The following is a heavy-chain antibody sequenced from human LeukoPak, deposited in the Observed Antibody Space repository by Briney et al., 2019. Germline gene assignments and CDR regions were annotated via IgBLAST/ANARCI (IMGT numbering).Heavy chain of an antibody. Sequence: VASVKVSCKASGYTFTSYYMHWVRQAPGQGLEWMGIINPSGGSTSYAQKFQGRVTMTRDMSTSTVYMELSSLRSEDTAVYYCARGYYDSSGYYQYYYYYYYMDVWGKGTTVTVSS. CDR2: INPSGGST. D-gene: IGHD3-22*01. V-gene: IGHV1-46*01. CDR1: GYTFTSYY. CDR3: ARGYYDSSGYYQYYYYYYYMDV. J-gene: IGHJ6*03.